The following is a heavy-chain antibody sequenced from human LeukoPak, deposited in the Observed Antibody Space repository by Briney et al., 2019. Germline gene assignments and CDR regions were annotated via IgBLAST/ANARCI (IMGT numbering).Heavy chain of an antibody. CDR2: IDISGDVT. CDR1: GFAFSSDA. J-gene: IGHJ3*01. D-gene: IGHD2-8*01. CDR3: TKDVSNFIGASDA. V-gene: IGHV3-23*01. Sequence: GGSLRLSCAASGFAFSSDAMTWVRQTPGKGLEWVLTIDISGDVTNYADSVKGRFTISRDNSKNTLYLQVNSLRVEDTAIYYCTKDVSNFIGASDAWGQGTMVTVSS.